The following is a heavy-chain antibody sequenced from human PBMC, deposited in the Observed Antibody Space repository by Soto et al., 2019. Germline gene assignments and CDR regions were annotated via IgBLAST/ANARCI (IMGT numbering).Heavy chain of an antibody. CDR3: ARGEGYCSSTSCYTGWFDP. D-gene: IGHD2-2*02. V-gene: IGHV4-30-2*01. CDR2: IYHSGST. J-gene: IGHJ5*02. Sequence: SETLSLTCAVSGGSISSGGYSWSWIRQPPGKGLEWIGYIYHSGSTYYNPSPKSRVTISVDRSKNQFSLKLSSVTAADTAVYYCARGEGYCSSTSCYTGWFDPWGQGTLVTVSS. CDR1: GGSISSGGYS.